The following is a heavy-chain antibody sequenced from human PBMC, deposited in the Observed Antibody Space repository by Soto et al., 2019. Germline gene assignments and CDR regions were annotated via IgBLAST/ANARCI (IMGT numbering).Heavy chain of an antibody. CDR3: AKQGDYDFWSSSNNWLDP. V-gene: IGHV3-23*01. CDR2: IGGRGGST. CDR1: GFSFSSYA. Sequence: GSLRLSCAASGFSFSSYAISWVRQAPGKGLEWVSSIGGRGGSTYYADSVKGRFTISRDNSKNTVYLQMNSLRVEDTAVYYCAKQGDYDFWSSSNNWLDPWGQGTLVTVSS. J-gene: IGHJ5*02. D-gene: IGHD3-3*01.